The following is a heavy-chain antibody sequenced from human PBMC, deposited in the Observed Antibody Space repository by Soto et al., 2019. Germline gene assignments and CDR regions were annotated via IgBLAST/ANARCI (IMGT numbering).Heavy chain of an antibody. CDR3: AKALSIAAFFDS. Sequence: QRLSCEASGFRFGSYGMHWVRQAPGKGLEWVTFISYDGSNTYYADSVKGRFTISRDNSKNTLYLQMNTLRVEDTAVYYCAKALSIAAFFDSWGQGTLVTVSS. CDR1: GFRFGSYG. CDR2: ISYDGSNT. V-gene: IGHV3-30*18. J-gene: IGHJ4*02. D-gene: IGHD3-3*02.